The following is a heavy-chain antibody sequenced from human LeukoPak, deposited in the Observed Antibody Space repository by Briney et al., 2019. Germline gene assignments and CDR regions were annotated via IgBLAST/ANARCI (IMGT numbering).Heavy chain of an antibody. D-gene: IGHD3-9*01. Sequence: QSGGSLRLSCAASGFTFSSYWMSWVRQAPGKGLEWVANIKQDGSEKYYVDSVKGRFTISRDNAKNSLYLQMNSLRAEDTAVYYCARRAPQRYFDWFFDYWGQGTLVTVSS. V-gene: IGHV3-7*03. J-gene: IGHJ4*02. CDR2: IKQDGSEK. CDR3: ARRAPQRYFDWFFDY. CDR1: GFTFSSYW.